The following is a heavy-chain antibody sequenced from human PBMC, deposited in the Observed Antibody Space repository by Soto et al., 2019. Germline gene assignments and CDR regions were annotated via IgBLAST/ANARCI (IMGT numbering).Heavy chain of an antibody. CDR2: IYYSGST. D-gene: IGHD2-21*02. CDR1: GGSISSGDYY. V-gene: IGHV4-30-4*01. CDR3: ARDLPYCGGDCYSPYYYGMDV. J-gene: IGHJ6*02. Sequence: QVQLQESGPGLVKPSQTLSLTCTVSGGSISSGDYYWSWIRQPPGKGLEWIGYIYYSGSTYYNPSVKSRVTISVDTSKNQFSLKLSSVTAADTAVYYCARDLPYCGGDCYSPYYYGMDVWGQGTTVTVSS.